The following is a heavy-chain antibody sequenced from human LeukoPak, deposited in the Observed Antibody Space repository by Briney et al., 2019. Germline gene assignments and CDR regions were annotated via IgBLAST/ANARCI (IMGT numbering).Heavy chain of an antibody. CDR3: ARGHPLSSYDFWSGYYRPQLGWFDP. V-gene: IGHV4-34*01. J-gene: IGHJ5*02. D-gene: IGHD3-3*01. CDR1: GGSFSGYY. CDR2: INHSGST. Sequence: SETLSLTCAVYGGSFSGYYWSWIRQPPCKGLEWIGEINHSGSTNYNPSLKSRVTISVDTSKNQFSLKLSSVTAADTAVYYCARGHPLSSYDFWSGYYRPQLGWFDPWGQGTLVTVSS.